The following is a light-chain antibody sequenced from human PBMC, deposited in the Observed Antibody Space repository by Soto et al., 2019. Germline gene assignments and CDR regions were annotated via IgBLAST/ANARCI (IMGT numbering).Light chain of an antibody. CDR2: GNS. CDR3: QSYDSSLSAHVV. V-gene: IGLV1-40*01. Sequence: QSVLTQPPSVSGAPGQRVTISCTGCSSNIGAGYDVHWYQPLPGTAPKLLIYGNSNRPSRVPDRFSGSKSGTSASLAITGLQAEDEADYYCQSYDSSLSAHVVFGGGTKLTVL. CDR1: SSNIGAGYD. J-gene: IGLJ2*01.